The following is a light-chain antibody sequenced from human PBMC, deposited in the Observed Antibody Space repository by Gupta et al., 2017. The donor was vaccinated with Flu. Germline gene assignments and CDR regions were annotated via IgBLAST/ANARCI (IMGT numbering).Light chain of an antibody. CDR2: GAS. CDR3: QQCSHWPTST. V-gene: IGKV3-15*01. J-gene: IGKJ2*01. Sequence: ATLSVSPGEGVTLACRASQSISNNLAWYQQKPGQAPRLLIYGASTRATGIPARFSARGSGTEFTLTISILQSEDFAVYYCQQCSHWPTSTFRQGSK. CDR1: QSISNN.